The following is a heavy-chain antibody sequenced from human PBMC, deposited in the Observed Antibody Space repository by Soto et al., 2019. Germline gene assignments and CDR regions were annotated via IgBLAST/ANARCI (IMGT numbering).Heavy chain of an antibody. V-gene: IGHV3-30*18. D-gene: IGHD1-26*01. CDR2: ISYDGSNK. CDR3: AKDVRSYSGSAIGLFDY. Sequence: GGSLRLSCAASGFTFSSYGMHWVRQAPGKGLEWVAVISYDGSNKYYADSVKGRFTISRDNSKNTLYLQMNSLRAEDTAVYYCAKDVRSYSGSAIGLFDYWGQGTLVTVSS. J-gene: IGHJ4*02. CDR1: GFTFSSYG.